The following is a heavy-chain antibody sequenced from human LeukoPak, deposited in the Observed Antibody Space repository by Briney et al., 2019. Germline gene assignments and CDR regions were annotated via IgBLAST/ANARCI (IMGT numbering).Heavy chain of an antibody. CDR2: IYHTGTT. V-gene: IGHV4-31*03. CDR3: ARSPDDAFDI. CDR1: GGSISSGGHY. Sequence: SETLSLTCTVSGGSISSGGHYWTWIRQHPGKGLEWIAYIYHTGTTYYNPSLKSRVNISVDTSKNQFSLKLSSVTAADTAAYYCARSPDDAFDIWGQGTMVTVSS. J-gene: IGHJ3*02.